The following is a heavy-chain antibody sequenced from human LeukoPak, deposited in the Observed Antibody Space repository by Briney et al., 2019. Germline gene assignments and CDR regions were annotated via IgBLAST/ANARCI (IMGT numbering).Heavy chain of an antibody. CDR1: GGSFSGYY. D-gene: IGHD2-2*01. V-gene: IGHV4-34*01. CDR3: AREPGLGSSTY. CDR2: INHSGST. J-gene: IGHJ4*02. Sequence: PSETLSLTCAVYGGSFSGYYWSWIRQPPGKGLEWIGEINHSGSTNYNPSLKSRVTISVDTSKNQFSLKLSSVTAADTAVYYCAREPGLGSSTYWGQGTLVTVSS.